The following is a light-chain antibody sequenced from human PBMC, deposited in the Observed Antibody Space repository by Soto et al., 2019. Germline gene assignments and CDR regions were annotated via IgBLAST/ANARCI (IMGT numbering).Light chain of an antibody. V-gene: IGLV2-8*01. J-gene: IGLJ1*01. Sequence: QSALTQPPSASGSPGQSVTISCTGTSSDVGGYNFVSWYQQHPGEAPKLMIYELNKRPSGVPDRFSGSKSGNTASLTVSGLQAEDEADYYCSSYAGSNNRYVFGTGTKLTVL. CDR3: SSYAGSNNRYV. CDR2: ELN. CDR1: SSDVGGYNF.